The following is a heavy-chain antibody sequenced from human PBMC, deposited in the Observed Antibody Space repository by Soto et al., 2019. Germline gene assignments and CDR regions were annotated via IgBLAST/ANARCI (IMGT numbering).Heavy chain of an antibody. Sequence: EVQLVESGGGSVQTGGSLRISCAASGFTFGSYWMDWVRQAPGKGLVWVSRINGDGSRTTYADSVKGRFTISRDNAQNTLYLQMNSLRADDTAVYYYSRETLWFGESPKSGGQGTLVTVSS. J-gene: IGHJ4*02. CDR1: GFTFGSYW. CDR3: SRETLWFGESPKS. CDR2: INGDGSRT. V-gene: IGHV3-74*01. D-gene: IGHD3-10*01.